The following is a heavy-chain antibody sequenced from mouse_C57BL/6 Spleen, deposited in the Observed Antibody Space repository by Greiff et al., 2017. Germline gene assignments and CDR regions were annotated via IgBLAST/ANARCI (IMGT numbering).Heavy chain of an antibody. D-gene: IGHD1-1*01. J-gene: IGHJ1*03. V-gene: IGHV1-50*01. CDR2: IDPSDSYT. CDR3: ANYYGSSYWYFDG. CDR1: GYTFTSYW. Sequence: QVQLKQPGAELVKPGASVKLSCKASGYTFTSYWMQWVKQRPGQGLEWIGEIDPSDSYTNYNQKFKGKATLTVDTSSSTAYMQLISLTSEDSAVYYCANYYGSSYWYFDGWGTGTTVTVSS.